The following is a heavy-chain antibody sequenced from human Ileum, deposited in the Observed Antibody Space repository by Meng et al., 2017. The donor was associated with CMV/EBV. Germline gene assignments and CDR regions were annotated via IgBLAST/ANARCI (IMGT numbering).Heavy chain of an antibody. Sequence: SETLSLTCTVSGGSVSSGSYFWSWIRQPPGRGLEWIGYFEYTGSTNYNPSLKSRVIISVDTSNSQFSLNLRSVSAADTAVYYCARGEKRSQYYYGLDVWGQGTMVTVSS. D-gene: IGHD1-26*01. CDR2: FEYTGST. CDR1: GGSVSSGSYF. CDR3: ARGEKRSQYYYGLDV. J-gene: IGHJ6*02. V-gene: IGHV4-61*01.